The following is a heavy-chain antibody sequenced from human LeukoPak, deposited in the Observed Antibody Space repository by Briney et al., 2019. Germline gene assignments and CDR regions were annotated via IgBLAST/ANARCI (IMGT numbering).Heavy chain of an antibody. D-gene: IGHD6-13*01. CDR3: ARGYRSSWYGRSFDY. CDR2: IYDNGNT. J-gene: IGHJ4*02. CDR1: GASVSSGSYY. V-gene: IGHV4-61*01. Sequence: SETLSLTCTVSGASVSSGSYYWSWIRQPPGKGLEWIGYIYDNGNTDYNPSLKSRVTISVDTSKKQLSPKLSSVTAADTAVYYCARGYRSSWYGRSFDYWGQGTLVTVSS.